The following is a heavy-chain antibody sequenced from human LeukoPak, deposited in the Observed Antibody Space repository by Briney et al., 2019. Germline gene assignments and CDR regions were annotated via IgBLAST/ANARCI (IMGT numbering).Heavy chain of an antibody. V-gene: IGHV3-23*01. CDR3: AKDSFAYNRVYDAFGI. J-gene: IGHJ3*02. CDR2: ISGGGDST. D-gene: IGHD1-14*01. Sequence: GGSLRLSCAASGFTFSSYAMNWVRQAPGKGLEWVSHISGGGDSTYYADSVKGRSTISRDNSKNTLYLQMNSLRAEDTAVYYCAKDSFAYNRVYDAFGIWGQGTMVTVSS. CDR1: GFTFSSYA.